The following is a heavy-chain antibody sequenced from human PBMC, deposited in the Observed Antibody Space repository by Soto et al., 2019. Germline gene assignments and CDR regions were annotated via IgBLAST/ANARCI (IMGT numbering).Heavy chain of an antibody. D-gene: IGHD3-3*01. CDR3: ARVRAGETRFNYYYYYGMDV. CDR1: GYTFTGYY. V-gene: IGHV1-2*02. CDR2: INPNSGGT. J-gene: IGHJ6*02. Sequence: QVKLVQSGAEVKKPGASVKVSCKASGYTFTGYYMHWVRQAPGQGLEWMGWINPNSGGTNYAQKFQGRVTMTRDTSISTAYMELSRLRSDDTAVYYCARVRAGETRFNYYYYYGMDVWGQGTTVTVSS.